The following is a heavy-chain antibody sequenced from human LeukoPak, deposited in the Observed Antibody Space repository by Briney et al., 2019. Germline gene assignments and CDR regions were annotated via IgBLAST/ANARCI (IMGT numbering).Heavy chain of an antibody. CDR3: ARDKGGSSGYYYVGFIDT. CDR1: GGSISSHY. V-gene: IGHV4-59*11. CDR2: THYSGRT. J-gene: IGHJ3*02. Sequence: PSETLSLTCTVSGGSISSHYWSWLRQPPGRGLEWVGYTHYSGRTNYNPSLKSRVTMSVDTSKSQISLRLTSVTAADTAVYYCARDKGGSSGYYYVGFIDTWGQGTLVTVSS. D-gene: IGHD3-22*01.